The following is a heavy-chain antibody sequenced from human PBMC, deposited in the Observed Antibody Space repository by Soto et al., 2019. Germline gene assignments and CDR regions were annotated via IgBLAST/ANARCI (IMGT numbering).Heavy chain of an antibody. D-gene: IGHD2-15*01. J-gene: IGHJ6*03. CDR2: IIPSLGIA. CDR3: ARVVVAAGYYYYYMDV. Sequence: QVQLVQSGAEVKKPGSSVKVSCKASGGTFSSYTISWLRQAPGQGLEWMGRIIPSLGIANYAQKFQGRVTITADKSTSTAYMELSSLRSEDKSVYYCARVVVAAGYYYYYMDVWGKGTTVTVSS. V-gene: IGHV1-69*02. CDR1: GGTFSSYT.